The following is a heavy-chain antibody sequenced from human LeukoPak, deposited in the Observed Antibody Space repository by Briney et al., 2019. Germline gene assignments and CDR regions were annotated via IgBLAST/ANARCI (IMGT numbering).Heavy chain of an antibody. Sequence: GGSLRLSCAASGFTVSSNYMSWVRQAPGKGLEWVSVIYSGGSTYYADSVKGRFTISRDNSKNTLYLQMNSLRAEDTAVYYCARDPTRYYYGSGSQFAWGQGTLVTVSS. CDR1: GFTVSSNY. J-gene: IGHJ5*02. CDR2: IYSGGST. D-gene: IGHD3-10*01. V-gene: IGHV3-66*01. CDR3: ARDPTRYYYGSGSQFA.